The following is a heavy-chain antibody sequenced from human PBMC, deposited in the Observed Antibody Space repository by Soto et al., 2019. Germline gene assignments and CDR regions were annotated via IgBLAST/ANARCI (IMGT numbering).Heavy chain of an antibody. J-gene: IGHJ5*02. CDR3: VRDGTKTLRDWFDP. V-gene: IGHV4-4*07. CDR2: IYATETT. CDR1: HTALHVLY. D-gene: IGHD1-1*01. Sequence: PSEPLCLTYTDPHTALHVLYLSWIRKSAGKGLEWIGRIYATETTDYNPSLKSRVKMSVDTSKKQFSLKLRSVTAADTAVYYCVRDGTKTLRDWFDPWGQGISVTVS.